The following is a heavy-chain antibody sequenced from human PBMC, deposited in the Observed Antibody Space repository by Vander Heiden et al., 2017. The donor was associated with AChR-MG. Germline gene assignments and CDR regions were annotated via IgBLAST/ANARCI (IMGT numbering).Heavy chain of an antibody. Sequence: QVQLVQSGAEVKKPGASVKVSCKASGYSFTDYYIHWVRQAPGQGLEWMGRINPRSGGTNYAQNFKGRVTMSRDSSISTAYMELSRLASADTAVYYCARAEPDYYGPGDYYKPLDYWDLGTLVTVSS. D-gene: IGHD3-10*01. CDR3: ARAEPDYYGPGDYYKPLDY. CDR2: INPRSGGT. J-gene: IGHJ4*02. V-gene: IGHV1-2*06. CDR1: GYSFTDYY.